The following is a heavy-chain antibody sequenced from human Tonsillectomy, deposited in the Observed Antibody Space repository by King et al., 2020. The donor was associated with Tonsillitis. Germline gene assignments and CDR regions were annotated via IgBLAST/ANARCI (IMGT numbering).Heavy chain of an antibody. D-gene: IGHD1-26*01. CDR3: ARARGGSYLFAY. CDR1: GYTFTGYY. J-gene: IGHJ4*02. V-gene: IGHV1-2*02. CDR2: INPNSGGT. Sequence: QLVQSGAEVKKPGASVKVSCKASGYTFTGYYIHWVRQAPGPGLEWMGWINPNSGGTDYAQKFQGRVTMPRDTFITTAYMDLSRLRSDDTALYYCARARGGSYLFAYWGQGTLVTVSS.